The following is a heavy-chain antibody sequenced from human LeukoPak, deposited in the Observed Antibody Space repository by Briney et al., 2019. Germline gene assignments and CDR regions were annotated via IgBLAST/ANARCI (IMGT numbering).Heavy chain of an antibody. V-gene: IGHV1-2*02. D-gene: IGHD2-15*01. CDR3: AREGSAGNAFDI. J-gene: IGHJ3*02. Sequence: ASVKVSCKASGYSFTGYYIHWVRQAPGQGLEWMGWINPNSGGTNYAQKFQGRVTMTRDTSISTAYMELSRLRSDDTAVYYCAREGSAGNAFDIWGQGTMVTVSS. CDR2: INPNSGGT. CDR1: GYSFTGYY.